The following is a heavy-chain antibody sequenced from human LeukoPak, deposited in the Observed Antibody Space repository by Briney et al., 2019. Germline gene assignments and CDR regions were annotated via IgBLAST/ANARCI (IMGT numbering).Heavy chain of an antibody. CDR2: ISTSGST. D-gene: IGHD4-17*01. Sequence: PSETLSLTCTVSGGSISSGSYYWSWIRQPAGKGLEWIGRISTSGSTTYNPSLKSRVTISADTSKNQFSLTLSSVTAADTAVYYCATDDYGDYNRAFDIWGQGTMVTASS. J-gene: IGHJ3*02. CDR3: ATDDYGDYNRAFDI. V-gene: IGHV4-61*02. CDR1: GGSISSGSYY.